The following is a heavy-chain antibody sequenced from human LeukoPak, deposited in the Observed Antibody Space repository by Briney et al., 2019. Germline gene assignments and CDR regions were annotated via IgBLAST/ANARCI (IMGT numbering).Heavy chain of an antibody. J-gene: IGHJ3*02. V-gene: IGHV3-23*01. CDR2: ISGSGGST. Sequence: PGGSLRLSCAASGFTFSSYAISWVRQAPGKGLEWVSAISGSGGSTYYADSVKGRFTISRDNSKNTLYLQMNSLRAEDTAVYYCAKDRLPARPYYYDSSGYSGDAFDIWGQGTMVTVSS. CDR1: GFTFSSYA. CDR3: AKDRLPARPYYYDSSGYSGDAFDI. D-gene: IGHD3-22*01.